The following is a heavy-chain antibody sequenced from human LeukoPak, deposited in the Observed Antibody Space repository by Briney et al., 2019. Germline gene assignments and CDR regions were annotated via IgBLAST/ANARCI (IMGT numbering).Heavy chain of an antibody. CDR3: ARDKQHSYGRYFDH. CDR2: MQSTGNS. V-gene: IGHV4-59*01. D-gene: IGHD5-18*01. Sequence: SSETLSLTCTVSGGSISTYHWNWIRKSPEKGLEWIGYMQSTGNSNYNPSRKSRVTMSVDMSRNQIVLNLSSVTAADTAVYFCARDKQHSYGRYFDHWGQGTLVTVSS. J-gene: IGHJ4*02. CDR1: GGSISTYH.